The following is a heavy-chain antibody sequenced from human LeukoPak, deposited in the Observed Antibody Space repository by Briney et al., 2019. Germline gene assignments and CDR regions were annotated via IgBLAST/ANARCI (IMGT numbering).Heavy chain of an antibody. Sequence: GGSLRLSCAASGFTFSNFAMTWVRQAPGKGLEWVSSIVGSSSTYYADSLKGRFTISRDNAKNSLYLQMNSLRAEDTAVYYCARDRNGMDVWGQGTTGTVSS. CDR3: ARDRNGMDV. J-gene: IGHJ6*02. V-gene: IGHV3-21*01. CDR2: IVGSSST. CDR1: GFTFSNFA.